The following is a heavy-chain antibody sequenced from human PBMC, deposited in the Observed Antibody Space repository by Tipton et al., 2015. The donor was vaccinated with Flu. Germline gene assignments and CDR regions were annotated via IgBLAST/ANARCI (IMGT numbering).Heavy chain of an antibody. Sequence: TLSLTCTVSGGSISSYYWSWIRQPPGKGLEWIGYIYYSGSANYNPSLKSRVTISVDTSKNQFSLKLSSVTAADTAVYYCARGHPVDTAVVDYYYYYMDVWGKGTTVTVSS. CDR3: ARGHPVDTAVVDYYYYYMDV. CDR1: GGSISSYY. CDR2: IYYSGSA. D-gene: IGHD5-18*01. V-gene: IGHV4-59*01. J-gene: IGHJ6*03.